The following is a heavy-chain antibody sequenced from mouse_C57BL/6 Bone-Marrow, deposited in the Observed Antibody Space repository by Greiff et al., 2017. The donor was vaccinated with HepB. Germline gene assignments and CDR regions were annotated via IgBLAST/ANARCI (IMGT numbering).Heavy chain of an antibody. CDR1: GFSFNTYA. Sequence: EVHLVESGGGLVQPKGSLKLSCAASGFSFNTYAMNWVRQAPGKGLEWVARIRSKGNNYATYYADSVKDRFTISRDDSESMLYLQMNNLKTEDTAMYYCVSSTVVPFAYWGQGTLVTVSA. V-gene: IGHV10-1*01. CDR2: IRSKGNNYAT. CDR3: VSSTVVPFAY. J-gene: IGHJ3*01. D-gene: IGHD1-1*01.